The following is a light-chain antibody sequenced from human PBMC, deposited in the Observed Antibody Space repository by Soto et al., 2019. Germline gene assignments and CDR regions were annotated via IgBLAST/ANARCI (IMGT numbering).Light chain of an antibody. CDR2: GAS. V-gene: IGKV3-20*01. Sequence: EIVLTQSPGTLSLSPGERATLSCRASQSVSSSYLAWYQQKPGQAPRLLIYGASSRATGIPDRFSGSGSGTDFTLTSRLEPEDFAVYYCQQXIGSPLTFGGGTKVDIK. CDR3: QQXIGSPLT. CDR1: QSVSSSY. J-gene: IGKJ4*01.